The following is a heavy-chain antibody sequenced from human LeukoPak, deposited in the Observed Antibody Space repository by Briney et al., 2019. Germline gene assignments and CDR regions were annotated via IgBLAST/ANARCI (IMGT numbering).Heavy chain of an antibody. Sequence: SVKVSCTASGYTFTSYGISWVRQAPGQGLEWMGGIIPIFGTANYAQKFQGRVTITADQSTSTTYMALSSLRSEDTATYYCTTRGCNAGGCYSSFYYYYGLHFWGQGTTVSVSS. CDR3: TTRGCNAGGCYSSFYYYYGLHF. CDR1: GYTFTSYG. D-gene: IGHD2-15*01. J-gene: IGHJ6*02. V-gene: IGHV1-69*13. CDR2: IIPIFGTA.